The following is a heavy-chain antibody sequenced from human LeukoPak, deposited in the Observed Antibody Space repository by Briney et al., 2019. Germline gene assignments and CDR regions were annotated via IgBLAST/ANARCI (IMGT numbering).Heavy chain of an antibody. D-gene: IGHD2-2*01. V-gene: IGHV4-34*01. Sequence: SETLSLTCSVYGGSFSGFYWNWIRQPPGKGLEWIGEINHSGSTHYSPSLKSRLSISVDPSKNQFSLKLTSVTAADTAVYYCARGRAQLPYFDYWGQGTLVTVSS. CDR3: ARGRAQLPYFDY. CDR1: GGSFSGFY. J-gene: IGHJ4*02. CDR2: INHSGST.